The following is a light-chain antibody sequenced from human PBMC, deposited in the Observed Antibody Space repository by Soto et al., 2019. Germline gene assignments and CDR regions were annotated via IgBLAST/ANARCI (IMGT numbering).Light chain of an antibody. V-gene: IGKV1-8*01. CDR3: QQYYSYPLT. CDR1: QGISSY. CDR2: AAS. J-gene: IGKJ4*01. Sequence: AILLTQSPSSFSASTGERVTITCRASQGISSYLAWYQQKPGKAPKLLIYAASTLQSGVPSRFSGSGSGTDFTLTISCLQPEDFATYYCQQYYSYPLTFGGGTKVEIK.